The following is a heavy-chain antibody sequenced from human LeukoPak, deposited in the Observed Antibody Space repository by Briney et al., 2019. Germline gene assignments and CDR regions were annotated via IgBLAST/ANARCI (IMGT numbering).Heavy chain of an antibody. CDR3: AYYDSSGPDY. CDR2: IIHIFGTA. Sequence: SVKVSCKASGGTFISCSISWVRQPPRQEREWMGGIIHIFGTANYAQKFQGRVTITADESTSTAYMELSILRSEDTAVYYCAYYDSSGPDYWGQGTLVTVSS. CDR1: GGTFISCS. V-gene: IGHV1-69*13. J-gene: IGHJ4*02. D-gene: IGHD3-22*01.